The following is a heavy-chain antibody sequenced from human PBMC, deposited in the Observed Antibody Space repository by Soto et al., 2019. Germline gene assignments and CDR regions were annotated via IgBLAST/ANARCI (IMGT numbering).Heavy chain of an antibody. Sequence: GESLKISCMGSGYKGSTWHNVTSYLIAWVRQMPGKGLEWMGIIYPGDSDTRYSPSFQGQVTISADKSISTAYLQWSSLKASDTAIYYCARTAAAGKYYYGVDVWGQGTTVTVSS. CDR2: IYPGDSDT. J-gene: IGHJ6*02. CDR3: ARTAAAGKYYYGVDV. CDR1: GYKGSTWHNVTSYL. V-gene: IGHV5-51*01. D-gene: IGHD6-13*01.